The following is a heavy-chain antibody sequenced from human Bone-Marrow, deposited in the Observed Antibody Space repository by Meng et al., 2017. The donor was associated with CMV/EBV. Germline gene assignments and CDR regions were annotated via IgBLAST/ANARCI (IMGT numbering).Heavy chain of an antibody. CDR1: GGSFSGYY. CDR2: INHSGST. J-gene: IGHJ5*02. Sequence: SETLSLTCAVYGGSFSGYYWSWIRQPPGKGLEWIGEINHSGSTNYNPTLKSRVTISVDTSKNQFSLKLRSVTAADTAVYYCARSEVIVSSTSWRAWWFDPWGQGTRVTVYS. CDR3: ARSEVIVSSTSWRAWWFDP. V-gene: IGHV4-34*01. D-gene: IGHD2-2*01.